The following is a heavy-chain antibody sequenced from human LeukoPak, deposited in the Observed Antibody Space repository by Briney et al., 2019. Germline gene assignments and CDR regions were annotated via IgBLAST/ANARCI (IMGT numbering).Heavy chain of an antibody. CDR3: AKDRDYDSSGSNWFDP. J-gene: IGHJ5*02. Sequence: PGGSLRLSCAASGFTFSSYGMHWVRQAPGKGLEWVAFIRYDGSNKYYADSVKGRFTISRDNSKNTLYLQMNSLRAEDTAAYYCAKDRDYDSSGSNWFDPWGQGTLVTVSS. V-gene: IGHV3-30*02. CDR1: GFTFSSYG. CDR2: IRYDGSNK. D-gene: IGHD3-22*01.